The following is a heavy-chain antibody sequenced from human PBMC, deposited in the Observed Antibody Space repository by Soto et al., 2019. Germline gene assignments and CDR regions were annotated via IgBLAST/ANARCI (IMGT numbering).Heavy chain of an antibody. CDR1: GFTFSSYS. V-gene: IGHV3-48*01. Sequence: PGGSLRLSCAASGFTFSSYSMNWVRQAPGKGLEWVSYISSSSSTIYYADSVKGRFTISRDNAKNSLYLQMNSLRAEDTAVYYCARDPTPAQTAAGPFDYWGQGTLVTVSS. CDR3: ARDPTPAQTAAGPFDY. D-gene: IGHD6-13*01. J-gene: IGHJ4*02. CDR2: ISSSSSTI.